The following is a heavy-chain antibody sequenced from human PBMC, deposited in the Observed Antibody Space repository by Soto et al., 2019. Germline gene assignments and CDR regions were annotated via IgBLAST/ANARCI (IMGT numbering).Heavy chain of an antibody. J-gene: IGHJ4*02. CDR1: GGSISSTNW. CDR2: IDHSGST. V-gene: IGHV4-4*02. Sequence: ETLSLTCAVSGGSISSTNWWNWVRQPPGKGLEWIGEIDHSGSTNYNPSLKSRVTMAVDKPKNHFTLKLSSVTAADTAVYDCVRDSGNSWKDYWGQGTLVTV. D-gene: IGHD1-20*01. CDR3: VRDSGNSWKDY.